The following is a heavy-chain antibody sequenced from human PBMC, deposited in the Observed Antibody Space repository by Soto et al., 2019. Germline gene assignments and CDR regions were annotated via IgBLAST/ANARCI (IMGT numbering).Heavy chain of an antibody. CDR2: VHHSWGS. J-gene: IGHJ6*02. CDR1: GGSISSYY. Sequence: QVQLQESGPGLVKPSETRSLSCTVSGGSISSYYWSWFRQSPGKRMEWIGYVHHSWGSSYNPSLQXXVXLSLDTSKSQFSLKVTSVTATDTAVYYCARQGFGPLHGLVDVWGQGTTVTVSS. V-gene: IGHV4-59*08. CDR3: ARQGFGPLHGLVDV. D-gene: IGHD3-10*01.